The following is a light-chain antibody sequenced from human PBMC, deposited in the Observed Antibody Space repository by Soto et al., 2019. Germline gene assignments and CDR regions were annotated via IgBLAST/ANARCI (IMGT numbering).Light chain of an antibody. V-gene: IGLV2-14*01. Sequence: QSALTQPASVSGSPGQSITISCTGSSSDVGGYNYVSWDQQYLGKDPSLMIYAVCNETSGVSDCFYVSSFGNTDSLTIFGLQAEDEADYYCSSYTSSYIYVFGSGTKVTVL. CDR1: SSDVGGYNY. CDR2: AVC. CDR3: SSYTSSYIYV. J-gene: IGLJ1*01.